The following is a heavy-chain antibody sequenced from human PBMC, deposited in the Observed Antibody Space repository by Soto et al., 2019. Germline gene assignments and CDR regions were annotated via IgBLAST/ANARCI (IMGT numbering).Heavy chain of an antibody. V-gene: IGHV3-11*01. J-gene: IGHJ4*02. CDR2: ISSSGSTI. Sequence: QVQLVESGGGLVKPGGSLRLSCAASGFTFSDYYMSWLRQAPGKGLEWVSYISSSGSTIYYADSVKGRFTISRDNAKNSLYLQMNSLRAEDTAVYYCAREGKMQWLVHYAREFDYWGQGTLVTVSS. CDR1: GFTFSDYY. CDR3: AREGKMQWLVHYAREFDY. D-gene: IGHD6-19*01.